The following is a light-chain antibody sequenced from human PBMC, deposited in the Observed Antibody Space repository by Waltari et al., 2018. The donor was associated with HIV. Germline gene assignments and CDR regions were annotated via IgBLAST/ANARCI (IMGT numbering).Light chain of an antibody. Sequence: TQSPATLSVSPGERATLSCRASQSVSSNLAWYQQKPGQAPRLLIYGASTRATGIPARFSGSGSGTEFTLTISSLQSEDFAVYYCQQYNNWPPTFGGGTKVEIK. CDR2: GAS. V-gene: IGKV3-15*01. J-gene: IGKJ4*01. CDR3: QQYNNWPPT. CDR1: QSVSSN.